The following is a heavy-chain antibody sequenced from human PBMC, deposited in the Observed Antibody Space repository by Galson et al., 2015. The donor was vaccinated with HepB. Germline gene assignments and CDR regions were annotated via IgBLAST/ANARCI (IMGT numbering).Heavy chain of an antibody. V-gene: IGHV4-39*01. CDR2: IDYSGTT. CDR1: GGSISGSRYH. J-gene: IGHJ4*02. D-gene: IGHD4-17*01. CDR3: ASRDTVTTGSFDY. Sequence: ETLSLTCIVSGGSISGSRYHWGWIRQPPGKGLDWIASIDYSGTTYYNPSLKSRVTISVDTSKNQFSLKLSSVTAADTAVYYCASRDTVTTGSFDYWGQGILVTVSS.